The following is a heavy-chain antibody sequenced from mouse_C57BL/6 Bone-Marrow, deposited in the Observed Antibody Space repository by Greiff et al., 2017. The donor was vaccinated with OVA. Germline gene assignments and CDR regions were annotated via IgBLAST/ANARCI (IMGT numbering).Heavy chain of an antibody. CDR3: ARRVITTVVAPWYFDV. J-gene: IGHJ1*03. CDR2: ISSGGSYT. Sequence: EVQVVESGGDLVKPGGSLKLSCAASGFTFSSYGMSWVRQTPDKRLEWVATISSGGSYTYYPDSVKGRFTISRDNAKNTLYLQMSSLKSEDTAMYYCARRVITTVVAPWYFDVWGTGTKVTVSS. V-gene: IGHV5-6*01. CDR1: GFTFSSYG. D-gene: IGHD1-1*01.